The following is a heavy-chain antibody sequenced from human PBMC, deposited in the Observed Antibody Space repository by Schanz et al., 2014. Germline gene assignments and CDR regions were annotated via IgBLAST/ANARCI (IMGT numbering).Heavy chain of an antibody. CDR3: AKGPYYYYYMDV. Sequence: EVQLVESGGGLVQPGGSLRLSCTASGFTFSSYSMNWVRQAPGKGLEWVSYISGSSRTIYYADSMKGRFTVSRDNAENALYLQMNSLRADDTAVYYCAKGPYYYYYMDVWGNGTTVTVSS. J-gene: IGHJ6*03. CDR2: ISGSSRTI. CDR1: GFTFSSYS. V-gene: IGHV3-48*01.